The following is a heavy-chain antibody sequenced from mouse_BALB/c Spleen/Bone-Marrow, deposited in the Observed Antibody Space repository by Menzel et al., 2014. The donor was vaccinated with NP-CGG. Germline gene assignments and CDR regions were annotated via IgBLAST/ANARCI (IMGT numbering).Heavy chain of an antibody. V-gene: IGHV5-4*02. CDR2: ISDAGSYT. Sequence: EVQLVESGGDLVKPGGSLKLSRAASGFTFSDYYMYWVRQTPEKRLEWVATISDAGSYTYYPDSVKGRFTISRDNAKNNLYLQMISLKSEDTAMYYCARDGDYRYAWFAYWGQGTLVTVST. CDR3: ARDGDYRYAWFAY. CDR1: GFTFSDYY. D-gene: IGHD2-14*01. J-gene: IGHJ3*01.